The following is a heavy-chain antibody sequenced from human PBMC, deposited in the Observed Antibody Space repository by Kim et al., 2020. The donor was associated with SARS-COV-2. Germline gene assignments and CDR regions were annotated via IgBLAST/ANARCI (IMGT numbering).Heavy chain of an antibody. CDR1: GGSFSGYY. CDR2: INHSGST. CDR3: ARGRVLWF. V-gene: IGHV4-34*01. D-gene: IGHD3-10*01. J-gene: IGHJ3*01. Sequence: SETLSLTCAVYGGSFSGYYWSWIRQPPGKGLEWIGEINHSGSTNYNPSLKSRVTISVDTSKNQFSLKLSSVTAADTAVYYCARGRVLWFGGQGTMVTVSS.